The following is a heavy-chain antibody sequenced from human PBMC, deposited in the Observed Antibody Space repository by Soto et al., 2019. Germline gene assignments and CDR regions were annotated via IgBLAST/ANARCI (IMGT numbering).Heavy chain of an antibody. CDR3: ARPGSSGWYVVFDY. Sequence: SVKVSCKASGGTFSSYTISWVRQAPGQGLEWMGRIIPILGIANYAQKFQGRVTITADKSTSTAYMELSSLRSEDTAVYYCARPGSSGWYVVFDYWGQGTLVTVSS. CDR1: GGTFSSYT. V-gene: IGHV1-69*02. J-gene: IGHJ4*02. CDR2: IIPILGIA. D-gene: IGHD6-19*01.